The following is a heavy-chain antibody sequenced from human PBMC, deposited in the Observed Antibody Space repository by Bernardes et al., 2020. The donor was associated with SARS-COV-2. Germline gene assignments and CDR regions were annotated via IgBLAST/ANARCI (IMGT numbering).Heavy chain of an antibody. Sequence: SEPLSLTCTVSGGFISSSSYYWRWLLQPPGKGLEWIGSIYYSGSTYYNPSLKSRVTISVYTSKNQFSLKLSSVTAADTAVYYCARLAAVAGASFAYWGQGTLVTVSS. CDR2: IYYSGST. D-gene: IGHD6-19*01. V-gene: IGHV4-39*01. CDR1: GGFISSSSYY. J-gene: IGHJ4*02. CDR3: ARLAAVAGASFAY.